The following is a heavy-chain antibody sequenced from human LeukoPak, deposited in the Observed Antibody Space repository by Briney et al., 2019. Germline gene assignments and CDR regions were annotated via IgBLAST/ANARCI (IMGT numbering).Heavy chain of an antibody. V-gene: IGHV3-21*01. CDR2: ISSSSSYI. Sequence: PGGSLRLSCAASGFTFDDYAMHWVRHAPGKGLEWVSSISSSSSYIYYADSVKGRFTISRDNAKNSLYLQMNSLRAEDTAVYYCARERVDIVATIMDYWGQGTLVTVSS. J-gene: IGHJ4*02. CDR1: GFTFDDYA. CDR3: ARERVDIVATIMDY. D-gene: IGHD5-12*01.